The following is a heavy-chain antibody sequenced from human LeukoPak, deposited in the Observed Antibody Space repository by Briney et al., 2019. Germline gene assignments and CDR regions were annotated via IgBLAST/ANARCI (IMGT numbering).Heavy chain of an antibody. CDR3: AGDHSVGDIAWWFDP. J-gene: IGHJ5*02. Sequence: ASVKVSCKTSGYTFTNNWMHWVRQAPGQGLEWVGVINPTGTSTLYAQNFQGRVTLTRDMSTTTDYMELRSLTSEDTAVYYCAGDHSVGDIAWWFDPWDQGTLVSVSS. CDR1: GYTFTNNW. CDR2: INPTGTST. V-gene: IGHV1-46*01. D-gene: IGHD3-10*01.